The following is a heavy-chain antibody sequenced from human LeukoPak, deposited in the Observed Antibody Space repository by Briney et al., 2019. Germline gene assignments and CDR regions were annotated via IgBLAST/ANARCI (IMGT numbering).Heavy chain of an antibody. CDR3: AALRPVGATGVDY. CDR2: IVVGSGNT. Sequence: VASVKVSCKASGFTFTSSAVQWVRQARGQRLEWIGWIVVGSGNTNYAQKFQERVTITRDMSTSTAYMELSSLRSEDTAVHYCAALRPVGATGVDYWGQGTLVTVSS. D-gene: IGHD1-26*01. V-gene: IGHV1-58*01. CDR1: GFTFTSSA. J-gene: IGHJ4*02.